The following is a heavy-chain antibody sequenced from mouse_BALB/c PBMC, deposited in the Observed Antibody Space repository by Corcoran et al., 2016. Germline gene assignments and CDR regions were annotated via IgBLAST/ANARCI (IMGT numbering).Heavy chain of an antibody. J-gene: IGHJ2*01. CDR3: ARRDYHGSSPSDY. CDR2: INPNNGGT. Sequence: EVLLQQSGPELVEPGTSAKIPCKASGYTFTDYNVDWVKQSHGKSLEWIGDINPNNGGTIYNQKFKGKATLTVDKSSSTAYMELRSLTSEDTAVYYCARRDYHGSSPSDYWGQGTTLTVSS. CDR1: GYTFTDYN. V-gene: IGHV1-18*01. D-gene: IGHD1-1*01.